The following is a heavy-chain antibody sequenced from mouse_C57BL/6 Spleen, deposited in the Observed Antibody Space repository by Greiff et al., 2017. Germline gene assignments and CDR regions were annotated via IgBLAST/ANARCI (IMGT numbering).Heavy chain of an antibody. CDR3: AREAYGSSYGYAMDY. CDR2: INPSTGGT. V-gene: IGHV1-53*01. Sequence: QVQLQQSGTELVKPGASVKLSCKASGYTFTSYWMHWVKQRPGQGLEWIGEINPSTGGTTYNQKFKAKATLTVDKSSSTAYMQLKSLTSEDSAVYYCAREAYGSSYGYAMDYWGQGTSVTVSS. CDR1: GYTFTSYW. J-gene: IGHJ4*01. D-gene: IGHD1-1*01.